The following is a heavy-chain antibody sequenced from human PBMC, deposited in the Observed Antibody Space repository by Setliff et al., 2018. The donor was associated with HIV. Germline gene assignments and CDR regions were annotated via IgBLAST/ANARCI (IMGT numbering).Heavy chain of an antibody. CDR3: ARRGIAAAGSDS. CDR2: IYYSGST. J-gene: IGHJ5*01. Sequence: SETLSLTCTVSGGSICSNSYYWGWFRQPPGKGLEWIGSIYYSGSTYYTPSLKSRVTISVDTSQNQFSLKLNSVTAADTAVYYCARRGIAAAGSDSWGQGTLVTVSS. D-gene: IGHD6-13*01. CDR1: GGSICSNSYY. V-gene: IGHV4-39*01.